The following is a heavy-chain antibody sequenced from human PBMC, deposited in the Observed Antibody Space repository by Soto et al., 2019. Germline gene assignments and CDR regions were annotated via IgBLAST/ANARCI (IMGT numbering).Heavy chain of an antibody. Sequence: QVQLVQSGAEVKRPGSSVKVSCKASGGTFNIYNINWVRQAPGKGLEWMGGILPIFGTTNYAQRFQGRLTIIADDSTSTAYMELSSLRSEDTAVYYCARDETGDSYYYYYGMDVWGQGTTVTVTS. V-gene: IGHV1-69*01. CDR1: GGTFNIYN. D-gene: IGHD7-27*01. CDR3: ARDETGDSYYYYYGMDV. CDR2: ILPIFGTT. J-gene: IGHJ6*02.